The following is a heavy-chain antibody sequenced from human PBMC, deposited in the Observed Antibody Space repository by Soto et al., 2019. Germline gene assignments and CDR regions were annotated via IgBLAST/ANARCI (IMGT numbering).Heavy chain of an antibody. CDR1: GGSISSYY. D-gene: IGHD1-1*01. J-gene: IGHJ5*02. V-gene: IGHV4-59*12. CDR2: IYATGTT. Sequence: SETQSLPCTVSGGSISSYYWSWIRQTPGKGLEWIGYIYATGTTDYNPSLKSRVMMSVDTSKKQFSLKLRSVTAADTAVYYCVRDGTKTLRDWFDPWGQGISVTVSS. CDR3: VRDGTKTLRDWFDP.